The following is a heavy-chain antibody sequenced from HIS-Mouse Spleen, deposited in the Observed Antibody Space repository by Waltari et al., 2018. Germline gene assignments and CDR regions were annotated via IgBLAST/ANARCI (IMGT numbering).Heavy chain of an antibody. Sequence: EVQLLESGGGLVQPVGSLRLSCAASGFTFSSYAMSWVRQAPGKGVEWVSVISGSGGSTYYADSVKGRFTISRDNSKNTLYLQMNSLRAEDTAVYYCADYMTNWYFDLWGRGTLVTVSS. CDR1: GFTFSSYA. V-gene: IGHV3-23*01. CDR3: ADYMTNWYFDL. CDR2: ISGSGGST. D-gene: IGHD3-10*01. J-gene: IGHJ2*01.